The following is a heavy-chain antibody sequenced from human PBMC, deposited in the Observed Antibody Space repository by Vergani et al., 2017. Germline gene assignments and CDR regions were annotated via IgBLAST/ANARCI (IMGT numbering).Heavy chain of an antibody. CDR3: ARLGYCSSTTCRQAFDI. Sequence: EVQLVESGGGLVQPGGSLRLSCAASGFTFSDHYMDWVRQAPGKGLEWVGRTRNKANSYTKEYAASVKGRFTISRDDSKNSLYLQMNSLKIEDTAVYYCARLGYCSSTTCRQAFDIWGQGTMVTVS. D-gene: IGHD2-2*01. J-gene: IGHJ3*02. V-gene: IGHV3-72*01. CDR1: GFTFSDHY. CDR2: TRNKANSYTK.